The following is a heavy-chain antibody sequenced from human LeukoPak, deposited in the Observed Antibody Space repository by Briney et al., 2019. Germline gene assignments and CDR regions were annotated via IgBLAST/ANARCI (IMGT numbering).Heavy chain of an antibody. V-gene: IGHV1-2*02. J-gene: IGHJ4*02. D-gene: IGHD6-13*01. CDR3: ARVRQQLVSDFDY. CDR2: INPNSGGT. CDR1: GYTFTGYY. Sequence: ASVKVSCKASGYTFTGYYMHWVRQAPGQGLEWMGWINPNSGGTNYAQKFQGRVTMTRDTSISTAYMELSRLRSDDTAVYYCARVRQQLVSDFDYWGQGTLVTVSS.